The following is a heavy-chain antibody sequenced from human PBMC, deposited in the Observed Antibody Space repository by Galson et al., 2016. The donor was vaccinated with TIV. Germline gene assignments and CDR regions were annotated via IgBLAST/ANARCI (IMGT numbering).Heavy chain of an antibody. V-gene: IGHV3-30*04. J-gene: IGHJ4*02. CDR2: LSYTERDN. CDR1: GFSFRSYS. Sequence: SLRLSCAASGFSFRSYSTHWVRQTPGKGLEWVAVLSYTERDNYYADSVKGRFTISRDNSKNTLYLQMNTLRPEDTGMYYCAGDGFDYWGQGTLVTVSS. CDR3: AGDGFDY.